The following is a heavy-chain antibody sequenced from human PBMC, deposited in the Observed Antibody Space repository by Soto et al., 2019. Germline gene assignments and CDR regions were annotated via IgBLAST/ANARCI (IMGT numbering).Heavy chain of an antibody. CDR1: GGSFSAYY. CDR3: ARGQSSLLLDC. V-gene: IGHV4-34*01. D-gene: IGHD2-8*02. CDR2: INHSGST. Sequence: QVQLQQWGAGLLKPSETLSLTCAVYGGSFSAYYWSWXRQPPGKGLEWIGEINHSGSTNYNPSLKSRXTISXXTXXXXXXXXLSSVTAADTAVYYCARGQSSLLLDCWGQGILVTVSS. J-gene: IGHJ4*02.